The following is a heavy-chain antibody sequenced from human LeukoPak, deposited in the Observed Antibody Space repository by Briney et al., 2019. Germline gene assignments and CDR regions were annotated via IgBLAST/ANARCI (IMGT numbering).Heavy chain of an antibody. D-gene: IGHD7-27*01. J-gene: IGHJ4*02. CDR1: GYTLTELS. CDR3: ATLHSWTTGDTNFDY. Sequence: GASVKVSCKVSGYTLTELSMHWVRQAPGKGLEWMGGFDPEDGETIYAQKFQGRVTMTEDTSTDTAYMELSSLRSEDTAVYYCATLHSWTTGDTNFDYWGQGTLVTVSS. CDR2: FDPEDGET. V-gene: IGHV1-24*01.